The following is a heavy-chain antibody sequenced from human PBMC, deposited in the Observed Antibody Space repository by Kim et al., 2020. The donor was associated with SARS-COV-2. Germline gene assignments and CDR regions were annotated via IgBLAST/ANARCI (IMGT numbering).Heavy chain of an antibody. Sequence: RVTMSVDTSKNQFSLKLSSVTAADTAVYYCARASSITIFGVVIIQGFDYWGQGTLVTVSS. J-gene: IGHJ4*02. V-gene: IGHV4-4*06. D-gene: IGHD3-3*01. CDR3: ARASSITIFGVVIIQGFDY.